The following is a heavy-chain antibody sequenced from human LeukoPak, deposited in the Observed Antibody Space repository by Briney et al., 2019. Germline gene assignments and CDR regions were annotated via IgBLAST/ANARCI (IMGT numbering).Heavy chain of an antibody. CDR1: GYIFTHQW. V-gene: IGHV5-51*01. CDR2: IYPRDSDT. CDR3: ARHSDVIGAI. J-gene: IGHJ4*02. D-gene: IGHD3-10*01. Sequence: RGESLKICCKASGYIFTHQWIGWVRQTSGSGLEWMGIIYPRDSDTRYSPSFQGHVSISADTSINTAYLEWSRLEASDNAIYYCARHSDVIGAIWGQGTLVTVSS.